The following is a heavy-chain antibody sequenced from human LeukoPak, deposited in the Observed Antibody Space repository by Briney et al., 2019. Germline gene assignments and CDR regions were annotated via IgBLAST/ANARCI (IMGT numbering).Heavy chain of an antibody. CDR3: ARASLLVRFDP. J-gene: IGHJ5*02. CDR2: IYYSGST. V-gene: IGHV4-59*01. Sequence: SETLSLTCTVSGGSISSYYWSWIRQPPGKGLEWIGYIYYSGSTNYNPSLKSRVTISVDTSKNQFSLKLSSVTAADTAVYYCARASLLVRFDPWGQGTRVTVSS. CDR1: GGSISSYY. D-gene: IGHD2-21*01.